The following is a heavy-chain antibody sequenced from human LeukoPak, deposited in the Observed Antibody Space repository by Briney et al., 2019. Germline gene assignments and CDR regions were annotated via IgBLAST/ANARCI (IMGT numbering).Heavy chain of an antibody. J-gene: IGHJ6*02. D-gene: IGHD1-1*01. Sequence: GGSLRLSCAAPGFTFSTYAMHWVRQAPGKGLEWLALISFDGRSKFYADSVKGRFTVSRDNSRNTLYLQMNSLRPEDTAVYYCARVGTVTTNYYYPMDVWGQGTTVTVSS. V-gene: IGHV3-30*04. CDR3: ARVGTVTTNYYYPMDV. CDR1: GFTFSTYA. CDR2: ISFDGRSK.